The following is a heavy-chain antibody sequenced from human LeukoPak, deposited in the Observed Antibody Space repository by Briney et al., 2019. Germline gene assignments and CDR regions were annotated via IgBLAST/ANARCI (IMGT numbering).Heavy chain of an antibody. CDR1: GGSISSYY. J-gene: IGHJ6*03. V-gene: IGHV4-59*01. D-gene: IGHD1-1*01. CDR3: ARGWNPVGRWYYYMDV. Sequence: SETLSLTCTVSGGSISSYYWSWIRQPPGKGLEWIGYIYYSGSTNYNPSLKSRVTISVDTSKNQFSLKLSSVTAADTAVYYCARGWNPVGRWYYYMDVWGKGTTVTVSS. CDR2: IYYSGST.